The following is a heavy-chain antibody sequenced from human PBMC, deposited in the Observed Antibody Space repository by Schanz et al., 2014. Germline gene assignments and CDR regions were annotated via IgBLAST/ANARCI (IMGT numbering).Heavy chain of an antibody. CDR3: AKGRFGELSAFDI. Sequence: VQLVESGGGLVQPGGSLRLSCAASGFTFSSYAMSWVRQAPGKGLEWVSAISGGGGTTYYTDSVKGRFTISRDNSKNTLYLQMNSLRAEDTAVYYCAKGRFGELSAFDIWGQGTMXTVSS. CDR1: GFTFSSYA. V-gene: IGHV3-23*04. J-gene: IGHJ3*02. CDR2: ISGGGGTT. D-gene: IGHD3-10*01.